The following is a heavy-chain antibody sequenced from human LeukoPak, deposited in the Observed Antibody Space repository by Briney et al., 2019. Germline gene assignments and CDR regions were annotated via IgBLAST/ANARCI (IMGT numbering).Heavy chain of an antibody. D-gene: IGHD4-17*01. CDR3: ALANGDYRDYDRKNWFDP. Sequence: GASVKVSCKVSRYTLTELSMHWVRQAPGKGLEWMGGFDPEDGETIYAQKFQGRVTMTEDTSTDTAYMEPSSLRSEDTAVYYCALANGDYRDYDRKNWFDPWGQGTLVTVSS. CDR2: FDPEDGET. CDR1: RYTLTELS. J-gene: IGHJ5*02. V-gene: IGHV1-24*01.